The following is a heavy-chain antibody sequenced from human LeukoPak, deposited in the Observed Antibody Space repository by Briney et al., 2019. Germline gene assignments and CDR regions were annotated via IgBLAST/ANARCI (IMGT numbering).Heavy chain of an antibody. CDR1: GASISPYY. CDR2: LYPSGSS. Sequence: SGTLSLTCTVSGASISPYYWNWIRQPAGKGLEWIGRLYPSGSSDYNPSLKSRISISVGTSNNQFSLRVTSVTAADTAIYYCARDLSGSLYFDYWGQGILVTVSA. CDR3: ARDLSGSLYFDY. J-gene: IGHJ4*02. D-gene: IGHD3-10*01. V-gene: IGHV4-4*07.